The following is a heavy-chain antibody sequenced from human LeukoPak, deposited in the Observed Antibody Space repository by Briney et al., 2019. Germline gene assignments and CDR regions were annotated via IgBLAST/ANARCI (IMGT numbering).Heavy chain of an antibody. J-gene: IGHJ4*02. V-gene: IGHV3-7*01. CDR3: ARNTYYDFWSRHYGLDF. D-gene: IGHD3-3*01. CDR2: INHDGSDK. CDR1: GFNFSSFW. Sequence: GGSLRLSCAASGFNFSSFWMNWVRQVPGKGLEWVANINHDGSDKYYVDSVKGRFTISRGNAKNSLYLEVHSLRAEDTAIYYCARNTYYDFWSRHYGLDFWGQGTLVTVSS.